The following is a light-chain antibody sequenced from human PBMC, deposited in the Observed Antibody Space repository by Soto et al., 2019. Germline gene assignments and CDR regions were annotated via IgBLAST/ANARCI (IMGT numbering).Light chain of an antibody. Sequence: DIQMTQSPSTLSASVGDRVTITCRASQSISSWLAWYQQKPGKAPKLLIYKASSLESGVPSRFSGSGSGTDFTLTISSLQPDDFATYYCQQYNSYSETFGQGTKVELK. J-gene: IGKJ1*01. CDR3: QQYNSYSET. V-gene: IGKV1-5*03. CDR1: QSISSW. CDR2: KAS.